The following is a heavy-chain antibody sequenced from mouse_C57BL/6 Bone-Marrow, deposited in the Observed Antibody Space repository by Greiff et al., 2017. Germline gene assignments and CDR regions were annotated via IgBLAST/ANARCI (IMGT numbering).Heavy chain of an antibody. CDR2: ISSGGSYT. CDR1: GFTFRSYG. Sequence: EVQRVESGGDLVKPGGSLKLSCAASGFTFRSYGMSWVSQTPDKRLEWVATISSGGSYTYYPDRVKGGFTISRDNAKNTLYLQMSSLKSEDTAMYYCASHGDLLFMDYWGPGTSVTVSS. CDR3: ASHGDLLFMDY. V-gene: IGHV5-6*01. J-gene: IGHJ4*01. D-gene: IGHD1-1*01.